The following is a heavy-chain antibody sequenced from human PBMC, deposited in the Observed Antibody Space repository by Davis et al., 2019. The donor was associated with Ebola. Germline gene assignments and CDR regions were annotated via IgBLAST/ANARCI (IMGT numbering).Heavy chain of an antibody. D-gene: IGHD6-13*01. CDR1: GFTFSNAW. J-gene: IGHJ6*02. Sequence: GESLKISCAASGFTFSNAWMSWVRQAPGKGLEWVANIKQDGSEKYYVDSVKGRFTISRDNAKNSLYLQMNSLRAEDTAVYYCAKRAGVWGQGTTVTVSS. CDR3: AKRAGV. CDR2: IKQDGSEK. V-gene: IGHV3-7*01.